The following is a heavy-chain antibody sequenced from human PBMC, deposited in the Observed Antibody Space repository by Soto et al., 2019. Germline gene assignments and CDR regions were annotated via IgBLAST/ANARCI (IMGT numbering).Heavy chain of an antibody. D-gene: IGHD3-22*01. CDR3: ARDYYKYYDSSGYYRSPAY. V-gene: IGHV3-30-3*01. CDR1: GASVISTK. Sequence: LSLTCAVSGASVISTKWWSWVRQSPGKGLEWVALISYDGSDKDYADSVKGRFTISRDNSRNTLFLQMNSLRAEDTAVYYCARDYYKYYDSSGYYRSPAYWGQGTLVT. J-gene: IGHJ4*02. CDR2: ISYDGSDK.